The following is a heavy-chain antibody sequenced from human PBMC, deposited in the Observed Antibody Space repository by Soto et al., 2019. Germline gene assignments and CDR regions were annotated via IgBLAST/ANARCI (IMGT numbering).Heavy chain of an antibody. D-gene: IGHD3-10*01. CDR2: IIPILGIA. V-gene: IGHV1-69*08. Sequence: QVQLVQSGAEVKKPGSSVKVSCKASGGTFSSYTISWVRQAPGQGLEWMGRIIPILGIANYAQKFQGRVTITADKSTSTAYMELSSLRSEDTDVYYCARDYYGSGSYFRFDTWGQGTLVTVSS. CDR3: ARDYYGSGSYFRFDT. CDR1: GGTFSSYT. J-gene: IGHJ5*02.